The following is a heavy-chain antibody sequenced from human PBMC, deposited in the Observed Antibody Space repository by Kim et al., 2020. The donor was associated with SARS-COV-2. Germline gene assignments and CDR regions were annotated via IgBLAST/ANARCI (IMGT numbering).Heavy chain of an antibody. CDR3: ARVAGGGQLWLLDY. Sequence: SETLSLTCTVSGGSISSGGYYWSWIRQHPGKGLEWIGYIYYSGSTYYNPSLKSRVTISVDTSKNQFSLKLSSVTAADTAVYYCARVAGGGQLWLLDYWGQGTLVTVSS. J-gene: IGHJ4*02. CDR2: IYYSGST. V-gene: IGHV4-31*03. CDR1: GGSISSGGYY. D-gene: IGHD5-18*01.